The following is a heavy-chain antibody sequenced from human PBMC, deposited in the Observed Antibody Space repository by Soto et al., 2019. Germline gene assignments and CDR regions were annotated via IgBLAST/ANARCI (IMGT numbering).Heavy chain of an antibody. Sequence: ASVKVSCKASGFTFTSSAMQWVRQARGQRLEWIGWIVVGSGNTNYAQKFQERVTITRDMSTSTVYMEVSNLRSEDTAVYYCAADQGTYCGGDCYDYWGQGTLVTVSS. CDR3: AADQGTYCGGDCYDY. J-gene: IGHJ4*02. V-gene: IGHV1-58*02. CDR2: IVVGSGNT. D-gene: IGHD2-21*01. CDR1: GFTFTSSA.